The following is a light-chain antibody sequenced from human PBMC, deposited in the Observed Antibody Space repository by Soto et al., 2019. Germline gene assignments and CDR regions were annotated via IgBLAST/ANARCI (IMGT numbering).Light chain of an antibody. Sequence: DIQMTQSPSTLSASVGDRVTITCRASQSISSWLAWYQQKPGKAPKLLIFAASSLQSGVPSRFSGSRSGPDFTLTISSLQPEDFATYYCQQSYSSPPTFGQWTKVDIK. CDR2: AAS. J-gene: IGKJ1*01. CDR1: QSISSW. V-gene: IGKV1-39*01. CDR3: QQSYSSPPT.